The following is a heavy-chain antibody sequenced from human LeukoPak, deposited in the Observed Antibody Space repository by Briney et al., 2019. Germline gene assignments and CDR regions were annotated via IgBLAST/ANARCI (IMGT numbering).Heavy chain of an antibody. D-gene: IGHD3-3*01. CDR1: GYSISSGYY. V-gene: IGHV4-38-2*02. Sequence: SETLSLTCTVSGYSISSGYYWGWIRQPPGKGLEWIGSIYHSGSTYYNPSLKSRVTISVDTSKNQFSLKLSSVTAADTAVYYCARDSVVNDFWSGFKGYFDYWGQGTLVTVSS. CDR2: IYHSGST. CDR3: ARDSVVNDFWSGFKGYFDY. J-gene: IGHJ4*02.